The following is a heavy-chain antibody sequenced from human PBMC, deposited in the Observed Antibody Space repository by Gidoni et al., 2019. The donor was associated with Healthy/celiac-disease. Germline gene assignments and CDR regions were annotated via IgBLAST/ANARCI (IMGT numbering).Heavy chain of an antibody. CDR3: AIGHDYYDSSGYPGVAFDI. Sequence: QVQLVQSGAEVKKPGSSVKVSCKASGGTFSSYAISWVRQAPGQGLEWMGGIIPICGTANYAQKCQGRVTITADESTSTAYMELSSLRSEDTAVYYCAIGHDYYDSSGYPGVAFDIWGQGTMVTVSS. CDR1: GGTFSSYA. V-gene: IGHV1-69*01. J-gene: IGHJ3*02. D-gene: IGHD3-22*01. CDR2: IIPICGTA.